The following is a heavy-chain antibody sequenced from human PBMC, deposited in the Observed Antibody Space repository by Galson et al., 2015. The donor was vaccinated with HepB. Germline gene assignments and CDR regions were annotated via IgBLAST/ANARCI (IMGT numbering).Heavy chain of an antibody. V-gene: IGHV5-10-1*01. Sequence: QSGAEVKKPGESLRISCQGSGYSFTTYWINWVRQMPGKGLEWMGKIDPRDSLTDYSPSFQGHVTISADKSINTAYLQWSSLKASDTAMYYCARLYDSNGYYAVDLWGQGTLVTVSS. CDR1: GYSFTTYW. CDR3: ARLYDSNGYYAVDL. J-gene: IGHJ4*02. CDR2: IDPRDSLT. D-gene: IGHD3-22*01.